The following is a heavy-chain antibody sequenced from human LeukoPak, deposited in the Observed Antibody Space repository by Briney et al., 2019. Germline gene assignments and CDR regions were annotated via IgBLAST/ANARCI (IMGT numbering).Heavy chain of an antibody. D-gene: IGHD2-15*01. CDR1: EFTFSNYA. CDR2: ISGSAGST. J-gene: IGHJ3*02. V-gene: IGHV3-23*01. CDR3: AKGVVVVVVAATRLAFDI. Sequence: PGGSLRLSCAASEFTFSNYAMSWVRQAPGKGLEWVSAISGSAGSTYYADSVRGRFTISRDHSKNTLFLQMSSLRAEDTAVYYCAKGVVVVVVAATRLAFDIWGQGTMVTVSS.